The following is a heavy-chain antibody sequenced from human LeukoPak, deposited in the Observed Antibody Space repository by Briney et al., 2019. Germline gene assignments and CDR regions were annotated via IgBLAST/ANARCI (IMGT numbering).Heavy chain of an antibody. CDR3: ARDVVPAAITENWFDP. V-gene: IGHV1-18*01. CDR2: ISAYNGNT. J-gene: IGHJ5*02. Sequence: ASVKVSCKASGYSFINFGLSWVRQAPGQGLEWMGWISAYNGNTNYAQKLQGRVTMTADTSTSTAYMELRSLRSDDTAVYYCARDVVPAAITENWFDPWGQGTLVTVSS. D-gene: IGHD2-2*02. CDR1: GYSFINFG.